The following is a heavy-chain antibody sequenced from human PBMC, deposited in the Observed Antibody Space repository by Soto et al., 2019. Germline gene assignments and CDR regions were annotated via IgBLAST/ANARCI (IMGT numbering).Heavy chain of an antibody. V-gene: IGHV3-33*01. CDR2: MWYDGTNK. Sequence: QVQLVESGGGVVQPGGSLRLSCAASGFTFSNSVMHWVRQAPGKGLEWVAAMWYDGTNKNYVDSVKGRFSISRDNAKNTLYRHMNSLRAEDTAVYYCARENGDYSHDYWGQGTLVTVSS. J-gene: IGHJ4*02. CDR1: GFTFSNSV. CDR3: ARENGDYSHDY. D-gene: IGHD4-17*01.